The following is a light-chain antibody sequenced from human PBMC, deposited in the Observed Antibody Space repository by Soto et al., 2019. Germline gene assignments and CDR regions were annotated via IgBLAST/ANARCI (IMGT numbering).Light chain of an antibody. Sequence: ESVLTQSPGTLSLSPGERATLSCRASQSVSSSYLAWYQQKPGQAPRLLIYGASSRATGIPDRFSGSGSGTDFTLTISRLEPEDFAVYYCQQYGSSHWTFGQGTKEEIK. V-gene: IGKV3-20*01. CDR1: QSVSSSY. CDR2: GAS. CDR3: QQYGSSHWT. J-gene: IGKJ1*01.